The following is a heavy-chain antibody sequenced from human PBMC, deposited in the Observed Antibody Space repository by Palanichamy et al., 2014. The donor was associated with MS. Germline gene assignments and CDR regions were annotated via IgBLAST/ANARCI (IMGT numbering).Heavy chain of an antibody. Sequence: EVQLVDSGGRLVQPGRSLRLSCAASGYIFSDYAMTWFRQAPGKGLEWVAFIKSKSYGGTTGYAASVRGRFTISRDDSRRIAYLQMTNLRIEDTAMYYCTPGDPNWFDPWGRGTLVTVSS. CDR3: TPGDPNWFDP. J-gene: IGHJ5*02. D-gene: IGHD1-14*01. CDR1: GYIFSDYA. V-gene: IGHV3-49*03. CDR2: IKSKSYGGTT.